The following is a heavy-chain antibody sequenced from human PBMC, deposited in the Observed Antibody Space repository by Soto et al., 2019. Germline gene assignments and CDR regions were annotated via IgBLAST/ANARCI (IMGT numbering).Heavy chain of an antibody. V-gene: IGHV3-11*06. CDR3: ARHSRKYFWFDP. CDR1: GFTFSDYY. J-gene: IGHJ5*02. D-gene: IGHD2-15*01. CDR2: ISSSSSYT. Sequence: QVQLVESGGGLVKPGGSLRLSCAASGFTFSDYYMSWIRQAPGKGLEWVSYISSSSSYTNYADSVKGRFTISRDNAKNSLYLQMNSLRAEDTAVYYCARHSRKYFWFDPWGQGTLVTVSS.